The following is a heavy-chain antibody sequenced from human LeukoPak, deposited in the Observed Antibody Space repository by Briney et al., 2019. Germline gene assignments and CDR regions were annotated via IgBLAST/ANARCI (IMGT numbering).Heavy chain of an antibody. J-gene: IGHJ5*02. D-gene: IGHD5-18*01. CDR2: ISYDGSNK. CDR3: AKELRGYSYGSRNNWFDP. Sequence: PGGSLRLSCAASGFTFSSYGMHWVRQAPGKGLEWVAVISYDGSNKYYADSVKGRFTISRDNSKNTLYLQMNSLRAEDTAVYYCAKELRGYSYGSRNNWFDPWGQGTLVTVSS. V-gene: IGHV3-30*18. CDR1: GFTFSSYG.